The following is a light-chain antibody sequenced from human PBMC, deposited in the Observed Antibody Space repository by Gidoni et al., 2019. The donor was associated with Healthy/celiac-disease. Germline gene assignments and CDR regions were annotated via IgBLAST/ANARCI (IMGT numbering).Light chain of an antibody. V-gene: IGKV1-5*03. CDR1: QSISSW. CDR2: KAS. J-gene: IGKJ1*01. CDR3: QQCSRYSCT. Sequence: DIQMTQSPSTLSASVGDRVTLTCRASQSISSWLAWYQQKPGKAPKLLIYKASSVASGVPSRFSGSVSGTDFTLTISCLQPDDFSTYYCQQCSRYSCTFGQGTKVEIK.